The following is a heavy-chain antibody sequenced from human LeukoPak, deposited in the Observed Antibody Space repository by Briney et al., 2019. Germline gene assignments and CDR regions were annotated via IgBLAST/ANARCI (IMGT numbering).Heavy chain of an antibody. CDR1: GGSISSYY. V-gene: IGHV4-59*01. J-gene: IGHJ5*02. CDR2: IYYSGKS. D-gene: IGHD2-2*01. Sequence: KSSETLSLTCTVSGGSISSYYWSWIRQSPGKGLEWIGYIYYSGKSNYNHSLSSRVTMSVDTSKNQFSLRLSSVNAADTAIYYCARDVGYCSSASCYVWFDPWGQGTLVTVSS. CDR3: ARDVGYCSSASCYVWFDP.